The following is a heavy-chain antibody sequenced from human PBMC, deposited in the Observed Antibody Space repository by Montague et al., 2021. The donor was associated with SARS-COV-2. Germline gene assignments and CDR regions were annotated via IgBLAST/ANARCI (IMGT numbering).Heavy chain of an antibody. Sequence: ETLSLTCAVYGGSFSGYYWSWIRQPPGKGLEWIGEINHSGSTNYNPSLKSRVTISVDTSKNQFSLKLSSVTAADTAVYYCARQGPFTMIVGNIFDYWGQGTLVTVSS. CDR3: ARQGPFTMIVGNIFDY. D-gene: IGHD3-22*01. V-gene: IGHV4-34*01. J-gene: IGHJ4*02. CDR1: GGSFSGYY. CDR2: INHSGST.